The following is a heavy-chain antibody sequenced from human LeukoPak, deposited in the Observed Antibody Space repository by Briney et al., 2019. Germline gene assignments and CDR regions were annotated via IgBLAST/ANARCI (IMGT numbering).Heavy chain of an antibody. CDR3: ARGTGEGYTYGRYYFDY. CDR1: GYTFTGYY. D-gene: IGHD5-18*01. CDR2: SNPNSGDT. V-gene: IGHV1-2*02. Sequence: ASVKVSCKASGYTFTGYYIHWVRQAPGQGLEWRGWSNPNSGDTNYAQKFQGRVTMTRDTSISTAYMEMSRLRSDDTAVYYCARGTGEGYTYGRYYFDYWGQGTLVTVSS. J-gene: IGHJ4*02.